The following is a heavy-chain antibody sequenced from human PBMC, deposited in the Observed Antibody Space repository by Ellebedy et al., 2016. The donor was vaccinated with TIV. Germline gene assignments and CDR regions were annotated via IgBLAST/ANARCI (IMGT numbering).Heavy chain of an antibody. V-gene: IGHV1-18*01. CDR3: ARAGYSSGWEDFKAPVY. D-gene: IGHD6-19*01. CDR1: GYSFNSYG. Sequence: ASVKVSXKASGYSFNSYGINWVRQAPGQGLEWMGWISVYNGNRNYAQKLQGRVTMTTDTSTSTAYMELRSLRSDDTAVYYCARAGYSSGWEDFKAPVYWGQGTLVTVPS. J-gene: IGHJ4*02. CDR2: ISVYNGNR.